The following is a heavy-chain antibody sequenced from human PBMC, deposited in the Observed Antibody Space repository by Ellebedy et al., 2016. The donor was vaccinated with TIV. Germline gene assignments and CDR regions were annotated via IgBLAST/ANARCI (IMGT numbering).Heavy chain of an antibody. J-gene: IGHJ4*02. V-gene: IGHV3-9*01. CDR2: IGWNSGNI. CDR1: GFTFGEYN. CDR3: AKDEDVSGNFYSGFDY. Sequence: SLKISXAASGFTFGEYNMNWVRQVPGKGLEWVSSIGWNSGNIVYADSVKGRFTISRDNAGNSLYLQMNSLRPEDTALYYCAKDEDVSGNFYSGFDYWGQGILVTVSS. D-gene: IGHD4-11*01.